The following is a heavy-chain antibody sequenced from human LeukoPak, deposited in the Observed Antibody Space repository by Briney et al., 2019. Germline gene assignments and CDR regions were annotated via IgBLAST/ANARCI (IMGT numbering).Heavy chain of an antibody. J-gene: IGHJ4*02. CDR1: GFAFSTYA. CDR2: ISGGGDST. CDR3: AKVYRPYGDFHSFDY. Sequence: PGGSLRLSCAASGFAFSTYAMSWVRQAPGKGLEWVSAISGGGDSTYYADSVKGRFTISRDNSKNTLSLQMNSLRAEDTATHYCAKVYRPYGDFHSFDYWGQGTLVTVSS. D-gene: IGHD4-17*01. V-gene: IGHV3-23*01.